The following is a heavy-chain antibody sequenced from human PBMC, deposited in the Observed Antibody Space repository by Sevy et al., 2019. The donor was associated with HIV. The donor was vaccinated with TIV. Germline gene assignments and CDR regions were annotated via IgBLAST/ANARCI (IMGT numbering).Heavy chain of an antibody. CDR3: ATDLWFYYGDFRGF. D-gene: IGHD4-17*01. V-gene: IGHV1-24*01. CDR2: FDPEDDET. J-gene: IGHJ4*02. Sequence: ASMQVSCKVSGYTLTDLAMHWVRQAPGKGLEWMGGFDPEDDETIYAQRFQGRVTMTEDTSTDTAYMELTSLRSEDTAVYYCATDLWFYYGDFRGFWGQGTLVTVSS. CDR1: GYTLTDLA.